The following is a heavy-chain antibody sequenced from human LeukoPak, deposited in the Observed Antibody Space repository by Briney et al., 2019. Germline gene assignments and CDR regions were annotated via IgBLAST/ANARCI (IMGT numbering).Heavy chain of an antibody. Sequence: SVKVSCKASGGTFSSYAISWVRQAPGQGLEWMGGIIPIFGTANYAQKFQGRVTITTDESTSTAYMELSSLRSEDTAVYYCASLSPHIAVAGFHYWGQGTLVTVSS. CDR3: ASLSPHIAVAGFHY. J-gene: IGHJ4*02. CDR2: IIPIFGTA. CDR1: GGTFSSYA. D-gene: IGHD6-19*01. V-gene: IGHV1-69*05.